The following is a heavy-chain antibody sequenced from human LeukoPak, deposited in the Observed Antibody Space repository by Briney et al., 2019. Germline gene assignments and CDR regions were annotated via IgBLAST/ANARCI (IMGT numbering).Heavy chain of an antibody. CDR3: ATFLSGRFLFY. Sequence: SETLSLTCSVSGVSISSSYWSWIRQPPGKGLEWIGYISYRGTTKYNPSLKSRVTISVDTSKNQVSLNLSSVTAADTAVYYCATFLSGRFLFYWGQGTLVTVSS. V-gene: IGHV4-59*01. J-gene: IGHJ4*02. CDR1: GVSISSSY. CDR2: ISYRGTT. D-gene: IGHD3-10*01.